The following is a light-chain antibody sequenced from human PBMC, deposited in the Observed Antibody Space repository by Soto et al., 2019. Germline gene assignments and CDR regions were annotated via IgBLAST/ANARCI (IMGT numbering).Light chain of an antibody. V-gene: IGKV3-20*01. Sequence: ESVLTQSPGTLSLFPGERATLSCRASQSISSTYLAWYQHKPGQAPRLLIYGASSRATGIPDRFSGSGSGTYFTRTISRLEPEDFAVYYCQQYGSPPLMYTFGQGTKLEI. CDR3: QQYGSPPLMYT. CDR1: QSISSTY. CDR2: GAS. J-gene: IGKJ2*01.